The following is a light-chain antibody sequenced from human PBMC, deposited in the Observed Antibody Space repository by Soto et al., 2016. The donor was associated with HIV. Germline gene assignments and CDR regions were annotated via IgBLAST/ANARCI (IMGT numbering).Light chain of an antibody. CDR2: AAS. CDR1: QSISSY. J-gene: IGKJ2*01. CDR3: QQSYSTQYT. Sequence: DIQMTQSPSSLSASVGDRVTITCRAGQSISSYLNWYQQKPGKAPKLLIYAASSLQSGVPSRFSGSGSGTDFTLTISSLQPEDFATYYCQQSYSTQYTFGQGTNLEIK. V-gene: IGKV1-39*01.